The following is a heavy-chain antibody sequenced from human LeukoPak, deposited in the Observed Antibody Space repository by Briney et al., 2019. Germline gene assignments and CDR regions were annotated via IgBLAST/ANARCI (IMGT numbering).Heavy chain of an antibody. CDR2: IKSKADGATT. D-gene: IGHD6-6*01. CDR3: ATTEIASRPGY. J-gene: IGHJ4*02. CDR1: GFTFSSYA. Sequence: GGSLRLSCAASGFTFSSYAMSWVRQAPGKGLEWLGRIKSKADGATTDYAAPVKGRFTISRDDSKNTLYLQINSLKTEDTAVYYCATTEIASRPGYWGQGTLVTVSS. V-gene: IGHV3-15*01.